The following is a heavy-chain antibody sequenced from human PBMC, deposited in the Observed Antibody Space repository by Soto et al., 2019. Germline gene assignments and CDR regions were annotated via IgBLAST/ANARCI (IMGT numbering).Heavy chain of an antibody. J-gene: IGHJ6*02. Sequence: SETLSLTCTVSGGSISSYYWSWIRQPPGKGLEWIGYVYYSGSTNYNPSLKSRVTISVDTSKNQFSLKLSSVTAADTAVYYCARGIAAAGAYYYYYGMDVWGQGTTVTVSS. V-gene: IGHV4-59*01. D-gene: IGHD6-13*01. CDR3: ARGIAAAGAYYYYYGMDV. CDR1: GGSISSYY. CDR2: VYYSGST.